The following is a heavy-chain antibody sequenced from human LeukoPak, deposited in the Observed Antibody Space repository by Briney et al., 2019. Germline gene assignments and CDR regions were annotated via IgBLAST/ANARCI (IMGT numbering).Heavy chain of an antibody. D-gene: IGHD3-22*01. CDR1: GFIFSSYW. CDR3: ARSYYYASSGNYAFDI. J-gene: IGHJ3*02. Sequence: PGGSLRLSCAASGFIFSSYWMHWVRHAPGKGLVWVSRIKSDGSSTTYADSVKGRFTISRDNAKHTLCLQMNGLRAEDTAVYCCARSYYYASSGNYAFDIWGQGTMVTVSS. CDR2: IKSDGSST. V-gene: IGHV3-74*01.